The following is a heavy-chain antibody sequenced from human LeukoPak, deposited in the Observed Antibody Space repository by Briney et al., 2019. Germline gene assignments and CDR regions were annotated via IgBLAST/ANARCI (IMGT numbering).Heavy chain of an antibody. CDR1: GFTFSSYR. V-gene: IGHV3-48*01. D-gene: IGHD6-13*01. CDR2: ISSSSNTI. CDR3: ARFIAAPYYFDY. Sequence: GGSLRLSCAASGFTFSSYRMNWVRQAPGKGLEWVSYISSSSNTIYYADSVKGRFTISRDNAKNSLYLQMNSLRAEDTAVYYCARFIAAPYYFDYWGQGTLVTVSS. J-gene: IGHJ4*02.